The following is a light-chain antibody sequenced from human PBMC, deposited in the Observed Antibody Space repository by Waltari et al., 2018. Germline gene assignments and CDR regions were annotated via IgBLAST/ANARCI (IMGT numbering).Light chain of an antibody. CDR2: DVS. CDR3: CSFAAGNTVI. J-gene: IGLJ2*01. V-gene: IGLV2-11*01. Sequence: QSALTQPRSVSGSPGQSVTISCTGTSSDVGGYNSVSWYQQDPGNAPKLLIFDVSERPSGVSDRFSGSKSGNTASLTISGLQAEDEADYHCCSFAAGNTVIFGGGTKLTVV. CDR1: SSDVGGYNS.